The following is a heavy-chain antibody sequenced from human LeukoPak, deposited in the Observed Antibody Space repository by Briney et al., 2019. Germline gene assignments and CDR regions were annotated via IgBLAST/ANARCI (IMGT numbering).Heavy chain of an antibody. CDR2: IYYSGST. CDR1: GGSISSSSYY. V-gene: IGHV4-39*01. CDR3: ARGTSGVRLITMVRGGYFDY. J-gene: IGHJ4*02. Sequence: KPSETLSLTCTVSGGSISSSSYYWGWIRQPPGKGLEWIGSIYYSGSTYYNPSLKSRVTISVDTSKNQFSLKLSSVTAADTAVYYCARGTSGVRLITMVRGGYFDYWGQGTLVTVSS. D-gene: IGHD3-10*01.